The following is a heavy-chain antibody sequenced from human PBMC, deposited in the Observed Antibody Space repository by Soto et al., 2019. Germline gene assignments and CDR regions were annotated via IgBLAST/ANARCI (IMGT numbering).Heavy chain of an antibody. CDR1: GFTFSTCW. D-gene: IGHD6-19*01. CDR2: INRDGTTT. CDR3: GRSGSDLYHLLAH. Sequence: GGFLRLSCVVSGFTFSTCWMNWVRQAPGEGLVWVARINRDGTTTPYADSVKGRFTISRDNAKNTLYLQMNSLRADDTAVYYCGRSGSDLYHLLAHWGQGTPVTVSS. V-gene: IGHV3-74*03. J-gene: IGHJ1*01.